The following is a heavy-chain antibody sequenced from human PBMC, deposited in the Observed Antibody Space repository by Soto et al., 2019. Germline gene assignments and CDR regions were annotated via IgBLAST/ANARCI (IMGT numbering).Heavy chain of an antibody. V-gene: IGHV3-30-3*01. CDR1: GFIFNNYA. J-gene: IGHJ6*02. CDR3: ARDASDCTKGVCYGYSYYGMEV. Sequence: LRLSCAASGFIFNNYAMHWVRQAPGKGLEWVAVFSYDGATKNYADSVKGRFTISRDNSKNTLYLQMNSLRVEDTAVYYCARDASDCTKGVCYGYSYYGMEVWGQGTTVTVSS. CDR2: FSYDGATK. D-gene: IGHD2-8*01.